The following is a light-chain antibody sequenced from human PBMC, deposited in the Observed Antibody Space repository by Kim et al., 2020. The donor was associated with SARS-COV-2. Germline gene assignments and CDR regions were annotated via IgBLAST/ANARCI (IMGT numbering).Light chain of an antibody. CDR3: NSRDNSCGHVV. J-gene: IGLJ2*01. CDR1: SLRTYY. CDR2: GKN. V-gene: IGLV3-19*01. Sequence: SSELTQDPAVSVALGQTVRITCQGDSLRTYYASWYQQKPGQAPILVIYGKNNRPSGIPDRFSGSSSGNTASLTVTGAQAVDEADYYCNSRDNSCGHVVFG.